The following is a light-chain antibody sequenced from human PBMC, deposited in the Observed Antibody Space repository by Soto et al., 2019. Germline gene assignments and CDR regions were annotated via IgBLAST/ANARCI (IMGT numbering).Light chain of an antibody. V-gene: IGLV1-44*01. CDR1: SSSIGSNS. CDR2: TNT. J-gene: IGLJ1*01. CDR3: AAWDGSLNDYV. Sequence: QSVLTQPPSASGTPGQRVTISCSGSSSSIGSNSVNWYQQLPRTTPKVLIYTNTQRPSGVPDRFSGSNSGTSASLAISGLQSEDEADYYCAAWDGSLNDYVFGTGTKLTVL.